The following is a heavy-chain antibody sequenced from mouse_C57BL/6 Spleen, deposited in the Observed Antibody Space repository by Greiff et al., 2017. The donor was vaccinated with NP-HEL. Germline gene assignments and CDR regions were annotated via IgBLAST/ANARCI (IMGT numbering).Heavy chain of an antibody. Sequence: VQLQQSGAELVRPGASVKLSCTASGFNITDDYMHWVKQRPEQGLEWIGWIDPENGDTEYASKFPGKATMTADTSSNTAYLQLSSLTSEDTAVYYCTPLITTVVAPVYFDYWGQGTTLTVSS. CDR1: GFNITDDY. J-gene: IGHJ2*01. V-gene: IGHV14-4*01. CDR2: IDPENGDT. CDR3: TPLITTVVAPVYFDY. D-gene: IGHD1-1*01.